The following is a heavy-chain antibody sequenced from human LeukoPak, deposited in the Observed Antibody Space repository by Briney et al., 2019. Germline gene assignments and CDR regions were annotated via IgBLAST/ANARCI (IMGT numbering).Heavy chain of an antibody. CDR2: INSEGRST. CDR3: ARSAAAGRIVATFGY. V-gene: IGHV3-74*01. Sequence: GGSLRLSCAASGFTFSSYWMHWVRQAPGKGLVWVSRINSEGRSTSYADSVKGRFTISRDNSKNTLYLQMNSLRAEDTAVYYCARSAAAGRIVATFGYWGQGTLVIVSS. CDR1: GFTFSSYW. D-gene: IGHD5-12*01. J-gene: IGHJ4*02.